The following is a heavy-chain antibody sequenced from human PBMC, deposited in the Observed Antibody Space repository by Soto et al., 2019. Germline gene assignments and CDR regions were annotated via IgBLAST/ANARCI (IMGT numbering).Heavy chain of an antibody. V-gene: IGHV3-23*01. D-gene: IGHD6-6*01. CDR3: AKNGYEYSTSSPWFDP. Sequence: GGSLRLSCAASGFTFSNYAMTWVRQAPGKGLEWVSAISGSGSTNYADSVKGRFTISRDNSKNTLFLQMNSLRPEDTAIYYCAKNGYEYSTSSPWFDPWGQGTLVTVSS. J-gene: IGHJ5*02. CDR1: GFTFSNYA. CDR2: ISGSGST.